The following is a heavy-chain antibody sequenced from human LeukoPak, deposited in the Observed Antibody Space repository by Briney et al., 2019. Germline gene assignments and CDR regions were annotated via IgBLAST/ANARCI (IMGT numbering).Heavy chain of an antibody. Sequence: ASVKVSCKASGYTFTSYGITWVRQAPGQGLGWMGWISTYNGNTDYAQKVQGRVTMTTDTSTSTAYMELRSLRSDDTAVYYCARELRPRVGAIMPFDYWGQGTLVTVSS. J-gene: IGHJ4*02. CDR1: GYTFTSYG. CDR2: ISTYNGNT. CDR3: ARELRPRVGAIMPFDY. V-gene: IGHV1-18*01. D-gene: IGHD1-26*01.